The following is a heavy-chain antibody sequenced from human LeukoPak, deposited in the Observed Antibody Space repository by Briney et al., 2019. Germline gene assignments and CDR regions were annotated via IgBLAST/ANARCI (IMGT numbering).Heavy chain of an antibody. CDR1: GGTFSSYA. Sequence: SVKVSCKASGGTFSSYAISWVRQAPGQGLEWMGGIIPIFGTANYAQKFQGRVTITADESTSTAYMELSSLRSEDTAVYYCARERPYCEDSTYYYYGMDLWGQGPGTPSP. CDR2: IIPIFGTA. D-gene: IGHD3-22*01. CDR3: ARERPYCEDSTYYYYGMDL. V-gene: IGHV1-69*13. J-gene: IGHJ6*02.